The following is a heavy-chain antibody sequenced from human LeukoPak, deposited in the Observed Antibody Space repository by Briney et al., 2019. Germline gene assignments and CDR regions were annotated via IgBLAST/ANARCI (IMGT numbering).Heavy chain of an antibody. Sequence: ASVKVSCKVSGYTLTELSMHWVRQAPGKGLEWMGGFDPEDGETIYAQKFQGRVTMTEDTSTDTAYMELSSLRSEDTAVYYCATSDLRGGYNWTYLFDYWGQGTLVTVSS. D-gene: IGHD1-7*01. CDR2: FDPEDGET. CDR1: GYTLTELS. CDR3: ATSDLRGGYNWTYLFDY. V-gene: IGHV1-24*01. J-gene: IGHJ4*02.